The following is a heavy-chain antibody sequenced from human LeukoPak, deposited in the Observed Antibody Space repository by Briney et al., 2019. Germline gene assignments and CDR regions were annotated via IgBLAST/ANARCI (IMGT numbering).Heavy chain of an antibody. D-gene: IGHD4-11*01. CDR2: IYPGDSDT. CDR1: GYSFTNYW. V-gene: IGHV5-51*01. CDR3: ARHLTGYSDYDPYYYYGVDV. J-gene: IGHJ6*04. Sequence: GESLKISCKTSGYSFTNYWIGWVRQMPGKGLEWMGIIYPGDSDTRYSPSFQGQVTISVDKSINTAYLQWSSLKASDSAMYYCARHLTGYSDYDPYYYYGVDVWGKGTTVTVSS.